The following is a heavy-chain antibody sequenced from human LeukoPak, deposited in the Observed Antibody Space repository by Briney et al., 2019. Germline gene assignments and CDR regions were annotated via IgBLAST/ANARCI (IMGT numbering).Heavy chain of an antibody. CDR2: ISYDGSNK. CDR1: GFTFSSYA. CDR3: AREAGYCSSTSCYYLDY. V-gene: IGHV3-30*01. Sequence: GGSLRLSCAASGFTFSSYAMHWVRQAPGKGLEWVAVISYDGSNKYYADSVKGRFTISRDNSKNTLYRQMNSRRAEDTAVYYCAREAGYCSSTSCYYLDYWGQGTLVTVSS. J-gene: IGHJ4*02. D-gene: IGHD2-2*03.